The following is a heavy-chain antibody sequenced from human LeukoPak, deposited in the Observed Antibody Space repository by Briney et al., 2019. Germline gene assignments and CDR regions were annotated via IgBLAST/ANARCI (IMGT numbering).Heavy chain of an antibody. D-gene: IGHD2-15*01. CDR2: ISSSGGST. CDR3: AYQLLPN. Sequence: PGGSLRLSCAASGFTFSNYAMSWVRQAPGKGLEWVSVISSSGGSTYYAESVKDRFTISRDKSKSTLYLHMNSLRAEDTAVYYCAYQLLPNWGQGILVTVSS. CDR1: GFTFSNYA. V-gene: IGHV3-23*01. J-gene: IGHJ4*02.